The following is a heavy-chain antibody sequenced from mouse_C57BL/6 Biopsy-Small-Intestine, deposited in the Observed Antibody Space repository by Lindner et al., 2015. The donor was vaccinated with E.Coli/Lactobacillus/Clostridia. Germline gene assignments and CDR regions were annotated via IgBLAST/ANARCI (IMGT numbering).Heavy chain of an antibody. CDR1: GYTFTNFG. J-gene: IGHJ1*03. CDR2: ISASNGNT. V-gene: IGHV1-69*02. D-gene: IGHD1-2*01. Sequence: SVKVSCKASGYTFTNFGISWVRQAPGQGLEWMGWISASNGNTNYAQHFQGRVTMTTDKSTSTAYMELRGLRSDDTAVYYCARDLNMNWGLGEVQHYYYYYYMEVWGKGTTVTVSS. CDR3: ARDLNMNWGLGEVQHYYYYYYMEV.